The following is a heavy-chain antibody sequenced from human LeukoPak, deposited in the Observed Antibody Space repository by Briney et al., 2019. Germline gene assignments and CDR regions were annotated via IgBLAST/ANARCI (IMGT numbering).Heavy chain of an antibody. CDR2: VNPDGSSI. V-gene: IGHV3-74*01. D-gene: IGHD5-24*01. Sequence: GGSLGLSCAASGFTFCTYWMHWVRQTPGKGLAWVSRVNPDGSSINYADSVKGRFTISRDNAKSTLYLQMKSVTAEDTAVYYCATAGNYRFDNWGQGILVTVSS. CDR1: GFTFCTYW. J-gene: IGHJ5*02. CDR3: ATAGNYRFDN.